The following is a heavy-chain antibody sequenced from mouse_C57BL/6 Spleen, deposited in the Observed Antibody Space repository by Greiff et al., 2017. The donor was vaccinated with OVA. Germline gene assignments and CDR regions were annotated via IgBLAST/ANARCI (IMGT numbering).Heavy chain of an antibody. CDR3: AWLRRDAMDY. D-gene: IGHD2-2*01. V-gene: IGHV1-64*01. J-gene: IGHJ4*01. CDR2: IHPNSGST. Sequence: QVQLKQPGAELVKPGASVKLSCKASGYTFTSYWMHWVKQRPGQGLEWIGMIHPNSGSTNYNEKFKSKATLTVDKSSSTAYMQLSSLTSEDSAVYYCAWLRRDAMDYWGQGTSVTVSS. CDR1: GYTFTSYW.